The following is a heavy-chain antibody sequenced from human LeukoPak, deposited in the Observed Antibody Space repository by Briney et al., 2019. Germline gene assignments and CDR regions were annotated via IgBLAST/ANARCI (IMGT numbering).Heavy chain of an antibody. CDR2: S. D-gene: IGHD3-16*02. CDR3: ARIYGLYQEAMDV. Sequence: SETLSPTCTVSGGSMTAGDYYWGWVRQPPGTGLQWIATSYQGASLKSRVTISLDTSKNQFSLRLTSVTAADTAVYYCARIYGLYQEAMDVWGPGITVTVSS. CDR1: GGSMTAGDYY. V-gene: IGHV4-39*07. J-gene: IGHJ6*02.